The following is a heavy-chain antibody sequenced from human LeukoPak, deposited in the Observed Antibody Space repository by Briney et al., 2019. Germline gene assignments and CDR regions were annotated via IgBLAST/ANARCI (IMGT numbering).Heavy chain of an antibody. CDR1: GFTFSSYG. J-gene: IGHJ4*02. CDR3: AINKITYYCDSSGYYPGGY. V-gene: IGHV3-30*02. CDR2: IRYDGSNK. D-gene: IGHD3-22*01. Sequence: GGSLRLSCAASGFTFSSYGMHWVRQAPGKGLEWVAFIRYDGSNKYYADSVKGRFTISRDNSKNTLYLQMNSLRAEDTAVYYCAINKITYYCDSSGYYPGGYWGQGTLVTASS.